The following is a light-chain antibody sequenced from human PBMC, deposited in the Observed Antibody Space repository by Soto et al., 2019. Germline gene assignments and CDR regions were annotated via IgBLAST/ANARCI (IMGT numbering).Light chain of an antibody. CDR2: DAS. J-gene: IGKJ5*01. Sequence: DTVLTQSPAALSLSPGETATLSCRASQSVRGHLAWYQHKPGLAPRLLIYDASYRATGVPLRFSGSGSGTDFTLTISSLESGDSATYYCQQRSDWPPITFGQGTRLEIK. CDR1: QSVRGH. V-gene: IGKV3-11*01. CDR3: QQRSDWPPIT.